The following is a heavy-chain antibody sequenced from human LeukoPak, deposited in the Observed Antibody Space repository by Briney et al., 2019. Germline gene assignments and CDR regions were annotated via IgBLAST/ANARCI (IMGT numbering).Heavy chain of an antibody. CDR3: AKYYSNSPDYYFDY. Sequence: GGSLRLTCAASGFTFSSYAMTWVRQAPGKGLEWFSTVSGRSDNTFYADSVKGRFVISRDNSKNTLYLQMNSLRAEDTAVYYCAKYYSNSPDYYFDYWGQGTLVTVSS. D-gene: IGHD4-11*01. CDR2: VSGRSDNT. J-gene: IGHJ4*02. CDR1: GFTFSSYA. V-gene: IGHV3-23*01.